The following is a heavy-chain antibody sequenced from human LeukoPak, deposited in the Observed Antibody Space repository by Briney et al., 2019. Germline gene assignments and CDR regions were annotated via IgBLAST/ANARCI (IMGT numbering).Heavy chain of an antibody. CDR2: KSFAGSNK. Sequence: GRSLLLSCEASGFPFSNYGMHSVRQAPGKGLEWVAIKSFAGSNKYYVESVKGRFTISRDNSKNTLYLQMSSLRAEDTAVYYCAKPYVAGQKLMDYWGQGTLVTVSS. CDR1: GFPFSNYG. D-gene: IGHD6-19*01. CDR3: AKPYVAGQKLMDY. J-gene: IGHJ4*02. V-gene: IGHV3-30*18.